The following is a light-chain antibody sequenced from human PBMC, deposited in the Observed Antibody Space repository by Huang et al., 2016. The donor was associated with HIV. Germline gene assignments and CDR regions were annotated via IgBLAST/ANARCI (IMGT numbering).Light chain of an antibody. V-gene: IGKV1-NL1*01. J-gene: IGKJ1*01. CDR3: QQYYTSPT. Sequence: DIQMTQSPSSLSAFVGDTVTITCRASQGISNSVAWYQQKPGKAPKLLLYSTLSMDSGVPSRFRGGGSVTDYTLTINSLQPDDFATYYCQQYYTSPTFGQGSKVEIK. CDR2: STL. CDR1: QGISNS.